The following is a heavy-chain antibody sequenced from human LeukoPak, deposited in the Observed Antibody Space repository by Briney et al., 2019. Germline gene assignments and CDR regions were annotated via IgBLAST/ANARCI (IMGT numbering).Heavy chain of an antibody. CDR3: ARLAAISGSDYPDD. CDR2: YSGNT. J-gene: IGHJ4*02. D-gene: IGHD1-26*01. Sequence: SETLSLTCTVSGVSISSYYWSWIRQPPGKGLEWIGYYSGNTIYNPSLRSRVTISADTSKNHFSLRLRSVTAADTAVYYCARLAAISGSDYPDDWGQGTLVTVSS. CDR1: GVSISSYY. V-gene: IGHV4-59*08.